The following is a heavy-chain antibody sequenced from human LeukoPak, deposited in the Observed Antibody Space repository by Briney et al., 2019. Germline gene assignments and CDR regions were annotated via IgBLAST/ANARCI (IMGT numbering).Heavy chain of an antibody. CDR2: INPSGGST. Sequence: GASVKVSCKASGYTFTSYYMHWVRQAPGQGLEWMGIINPSGGSTSYAQKFQGRVTMTRDTSTSTVYMELSSLRSEDTAVYYCARELIPSHIPPYGMDVWGQGTTVTVSS. CDR1: GYTFTSYY. CDR3: ARELIPSHIPPYGMDV. D-gene: IGHD2-8*01. V-gene: IGHV1-46*01. J-gene: IGHJ6*02.